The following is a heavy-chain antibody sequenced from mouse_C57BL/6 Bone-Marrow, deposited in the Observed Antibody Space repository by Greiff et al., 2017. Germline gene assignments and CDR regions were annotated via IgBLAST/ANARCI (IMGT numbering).Heavy chain of an antibody. V-gene: IGHV1-64*01. Sequence: QVQLQQPGAELVKPGASVKLSCKASGYTFTSYWMHWVKQRPGQGLEWIGMIHPNSGSTNYNEKFKSKATLTVDKSSSTAYMQLSSLTSEDSAVYYCAKSPLLLSMDYWGQGTSVTVSS. J-gene: IGHJ4*01. CDR3: AKSPLLLSMDY. CDR2: IHPNSGST. D-gene: IGHD1-1*01. CDR1: GYTFTSYW.